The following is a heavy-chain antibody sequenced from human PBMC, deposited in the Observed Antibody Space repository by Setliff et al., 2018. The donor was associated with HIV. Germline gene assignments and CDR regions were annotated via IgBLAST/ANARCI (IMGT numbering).Heavy chain of an antibody. V-gene: IGHV4-31*03. J-gene: IGHJ4*02. D-gene: IGHD5-12*01. CDR2: ISYSGSS. CDR3: ARLGDSGYDFRGYFDY. Sequence: SETLSLTCTVSGGSISSGGYYWSWIRQHPGKGLEWIGYISYSGSSYYNPSLKSRVTLSVDTSKNQFSLKLTSVTAADTAVYYCARLGDSGYDFRGYFDYWGQGKLVTVSS. CDR1: GGSISSGGYY.